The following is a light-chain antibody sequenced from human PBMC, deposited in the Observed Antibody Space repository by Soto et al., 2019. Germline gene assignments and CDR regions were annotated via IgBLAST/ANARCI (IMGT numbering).Light chain of an antibody. CDR3: QQYSYWPLT. CDR2: GAS. CDR1: QSVSSN. J-gene: IGKJ4*01. Sequence: DIVMTQSPATLSVSLGERATLSCRASQSVSSNLAWYQQKPGQAPRLLIYGASIRATGIPDRYSGSESGTEFTLSISSLQSEDFAVYYCQQYSYWPLTFGGGTKVEIK. V-gene: IGKV3-15*01.